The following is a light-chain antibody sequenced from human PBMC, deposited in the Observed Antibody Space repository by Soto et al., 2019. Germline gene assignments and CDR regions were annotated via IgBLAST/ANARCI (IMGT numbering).Light chain of an antibody. V-gene: IGKV3D-20*02. CDR1: QSVSSSY. Sequence: NGLTQSPGTLPLSPGERATLSCRAIQSVSSSYLAWYQQKPGQAPRLLIYGASSRATGIPDRFSGSGSGTEFTLTISSLQSEDFAVYYCQQRQYWPPITFGQGTRLEIK. J-gene: IGKJ5*01. CDR2: GAS. CDR3: QQRQYWPPIT.